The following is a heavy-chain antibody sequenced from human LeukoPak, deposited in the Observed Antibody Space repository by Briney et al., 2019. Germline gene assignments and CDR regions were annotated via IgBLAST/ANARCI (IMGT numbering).Heavy chain of an antibody. D-gene: IGHD3-22*01. CDR2: FDPEDGET. J-gene: IGHJ3*02. V-gene: IGHV1-24*01. CDR1: GYTLTELS. CDR3: ARDGQRYYYDSSGFIGAFDI. Sequence: ASVKVSCKVSGYTLTELSMHWVRQAPGKGLEWMGGFDPEDGETIYAQKFQGRVTITADKSTSTAYMELSSLRSEDTAVYYCARDGQRYYYDSSGFIGAFDIWGQGTMVTVSS.